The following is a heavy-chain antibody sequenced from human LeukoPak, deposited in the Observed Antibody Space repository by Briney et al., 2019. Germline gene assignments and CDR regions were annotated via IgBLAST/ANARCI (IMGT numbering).Heavy chain of an antibody. J-gene: IGHJ4*02. D-gene: IGHD4-11*01. CDR2: ISYSGST. CDR3: ARHYPPDYTFDC. Sequence: SETLSLTCTVSGGSISSYYWSWIRQPPGKGLEWIGYISYSGSTNYNPSLKSRVTISVDTSKNQFSLKLTSVTAADTAAYFCARHYPPDYTFDCWGQGTLVTVSS. V-gene: IGHV4-59*08. CDR1: GGSISSYY.